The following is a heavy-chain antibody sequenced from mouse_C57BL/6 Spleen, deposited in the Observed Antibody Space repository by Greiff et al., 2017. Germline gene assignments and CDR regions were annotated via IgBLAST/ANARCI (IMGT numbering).Heavy chain of an antibody. Sequence: EVRLVESGGGLVKPGGSLKLSCAASGFTFSSYAMSWVRQTPEKRLAWVATISDGGSYTYYPDNVKGRFTISRDNAKNNLYLQMSHLKSEDTAMYYCASDYDYAMDYWGQGTSVTVSS. CDR1: GFTFSSYA. J-gene: IGHJ4*01. V-gene: IGHV5-4*03. D-gene: IGHD2-4*01. CDR3: ASDYDYAMDY. CDR2: ISDGGSYT.